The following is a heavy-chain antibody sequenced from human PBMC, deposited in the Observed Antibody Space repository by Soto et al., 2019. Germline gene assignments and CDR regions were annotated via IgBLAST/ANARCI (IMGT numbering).Heavy chain of an antibody. CDR3: ARDRAYSSGWYFDYYDYGMDV. D-gene: IGHD6-19*01. CDR1: GYTFTSYG. CDR2: ISAYTGNT. Sequence: QVQLVQSGAEVKKPGASVKVSCKASGYTFTSYGISWVRQAPGQGLEWMGWISAYTGNTNYAQTLQGRVTITTDTSTRRAYMELRRRRYDDTAVYYCARDRAYSSGWYFDYYDYGMDVWGHGTTVTVSS. J-gene: IGHJ6*02. V-gene: IGHV1-18*01.